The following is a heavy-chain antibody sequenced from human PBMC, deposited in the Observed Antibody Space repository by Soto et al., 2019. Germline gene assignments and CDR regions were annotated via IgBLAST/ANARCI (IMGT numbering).Heavy chain of an antibody. D-gene: IGHD1-26*01. J-gene: IGHJ4*02. CDR2: IYYSGST. V-gene: IGHV4-61*01. Sequence: QVQLQESGPGLVKPSETLSLTCTVSGGSVSSGSYYWNWIRQPPGKGLEWIGFIYYSGSTNYNPPPRCRVAMSIDASTKQFSLKLSSVTAADTAVYYCAGAFWGELGPIFDYWGQGSLVTVSS. CDR3: AGAFWGELGPIFDY. CDR1: GGSVSSGSYY.